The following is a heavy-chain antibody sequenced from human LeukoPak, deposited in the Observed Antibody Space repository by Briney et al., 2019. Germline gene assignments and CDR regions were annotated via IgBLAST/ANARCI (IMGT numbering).Heavy chain of an antibody. Sequence: SETLSLTCTVSGVSFHNYYWSWLRQPPGKGLEWIANIWHSGITNDHPSLKRRVTISVDPSTNQFSLRPSSVTAADPAVYYCARDNYDSSGMDYFGRWGQGTLVT. CDR1: GVSFHNYY. V-gene: IGHV4-59*12. J-gene: IGHJ4*02. D-gene: IGHD3-22*01. CDR3: ARDNYDSSGMDYFGR. CDR2: IWHSGIT.